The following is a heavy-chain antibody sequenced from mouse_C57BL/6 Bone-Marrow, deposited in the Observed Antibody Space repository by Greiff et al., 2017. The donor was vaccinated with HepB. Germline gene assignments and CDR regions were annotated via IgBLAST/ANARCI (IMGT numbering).Heavy chain of an antibody. Sequence: QVQLKESGAELVKPGASVKLSCKASGYTFTEYTIHWVKQRSGQGLEWIGWFYPGSGSIKYNEKFKDKATLTADKSSSTVYMELSRLTSEDSAVYFCARHGLYYYGSSYYFDYWGQGTTLTVSS. CDR1: GYTFTEYT. J-gene: IGHJ2*01. CDR2: FYPGSGSI. D-gene: IGHD1-1*01. V-gene: IGHV1-62-2*01. CDR3: ARHGLYYYGSSYYFDY.